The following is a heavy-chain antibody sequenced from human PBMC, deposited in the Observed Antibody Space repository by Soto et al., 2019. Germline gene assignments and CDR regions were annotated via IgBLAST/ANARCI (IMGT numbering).Heavy chain of an antibody. J-gene: IGHJ4*02. V-gene: IGHV1-69*06. CDR3: ARGGAVSTSWYWGDGLDS. Sequence: QVQLEQSGSEVQKSGSSVKVSCKASGYSFSSHAITWVRQAPGQGLEWMGGIIPVFGTPTYAQKFQGRLTISADKSTNTSSLEVRSLRSEDTAVYYCARGGAVSTSWYWGDGLDSWGQGTQVTVSS. D-gene: IGHD6-13*01. CDR1: GYSFSSHA. CDR2: IIPVFGTP.